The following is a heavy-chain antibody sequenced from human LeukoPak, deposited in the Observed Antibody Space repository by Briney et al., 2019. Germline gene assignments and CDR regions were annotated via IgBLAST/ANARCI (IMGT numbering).Heavy chain of an antibody. J-gene: IGHJ4*02. D-gene: IGHD6-19*01. CDR2: IKPDGSDT. Sequence: GGSLRLSCGASGFTFTTHWIHWVRQAPGKGLVWVSRIKPDGSDTNYADSVKGRFTISRDNAKNSLYLQMDSLRAEDTAVYYCARGYYSAFDYWGQGTLVTVSS. V-gene: IGHV3-74*01. CDR3: ARGYYSAFDY. CDR1: GFTFTTHW.